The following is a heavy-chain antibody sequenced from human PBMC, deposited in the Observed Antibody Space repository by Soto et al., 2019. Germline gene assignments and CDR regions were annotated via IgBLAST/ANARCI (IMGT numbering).Heavy chain of an antibody. CDR2: ISSSSSYT. Sequence: PGGSLRLSCAASGFTFSDYYMSWIRQAPGKGLEWVSYISSSSSYTNYADSVKGRFTISRDNAKNSLYLQMNSLRAEDTAVYYCARNFYYGDGAFVISGHGTMVTV. CDR1: GFTFSDYY. CDR3: ARNFYYGDGAFVI. D-gene: IGHD4-17*01. V-gene: IGHV3-11*06. J-gene: IGHJ3*02.